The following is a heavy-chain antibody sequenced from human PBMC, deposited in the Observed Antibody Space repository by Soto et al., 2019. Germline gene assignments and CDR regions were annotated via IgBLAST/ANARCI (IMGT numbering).Heavy chain of an antibody. D-gene: IGHD6-13*01. J-gene: IGHJ6*02. V-gene: IGHV1-8*02. CDR1: GYDFTAYD. CDR3: GRGPGARAPAGGTPYYYAMDV. CDR2: MNPINGAT. Sequence: ASVKVSCKASGYDFTAYDINWVRQASGQGLEWMGWMNPINGATGTARRFQGRVSLSRNTATGTAYLELTSLRSDDTAVYYCGRGPGARAPAGGTPYYYAMDVWGQGTTVTVSS.